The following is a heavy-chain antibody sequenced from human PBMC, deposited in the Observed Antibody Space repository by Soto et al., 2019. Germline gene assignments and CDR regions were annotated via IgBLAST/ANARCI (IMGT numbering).Heavy chain of an antibody. V-gene: IGHV1-46*01. CDR2: INPSGGST. Sequence: ASVKVSCKASGYTSTSYYMHWVRQAPGQGLEWMGIINPSGGSTSYAQKFQGRVTMTRDTSTSTVYMELSSLRSEDTAVYYRARAAAGTRASYGMDVWGQGTTVTVSS. CDR3: ARAAAGTRASYGMDV. J-gene: IGHJ6*02. CDR1: GYTSTSYY. D-gene: IGHD6-13*01.